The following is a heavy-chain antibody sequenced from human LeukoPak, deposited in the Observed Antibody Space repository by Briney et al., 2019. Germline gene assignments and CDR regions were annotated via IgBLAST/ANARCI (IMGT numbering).Heavy chain of an antibody. CDR2: ISYDGSNK. CDR3: AREGTDYDILTGYPPRDNWFDP. J-gene: IGHJ5*02. CDR1: GFTFSSYG. V-gene: IGHV3-30*03. D-gene: IGHD3-9*01. Sequence: PGRSLRLSCAASGFTFSSYGMHWVRQAPGKGLEWVAVISYDGSNKYYADSVKGRFTISRDNSKNTLYLQMNSLRAEDTAVYYCAREGTDYDILTGYPPRDNWFDPWGQGTLVTVSS.